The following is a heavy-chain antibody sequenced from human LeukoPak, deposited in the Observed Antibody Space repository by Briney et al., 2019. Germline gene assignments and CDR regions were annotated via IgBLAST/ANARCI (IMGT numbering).Heavy chain of an antibody. V-gene: IGHV4-59*01. CDR2: IYYSGST. D-gene: IGHD2-2*01. CDR1: GGSISSYY. J-gene: IGHJ4*02. Sequence: SETLSLTCTASGGSISSYYWSWIRQPPGKGLEWIGYIYYSGSTNYNPSLKSRVTISVDTSKNQFSLKLSSVTAADTAVYYCARGYCSSTSCYAAGEFDYWGQGTLVTVSS. CDR3: ARGYCSSTSCYAAGEFDY.